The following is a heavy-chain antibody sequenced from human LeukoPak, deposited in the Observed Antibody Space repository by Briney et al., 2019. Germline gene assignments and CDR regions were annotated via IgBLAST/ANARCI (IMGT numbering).Heavy chain of an antibody. Sequence: GGSLRLSCAASGFSFSSYALHWVRQAPGKGLEWVALISYDGSNKYYADSVKGRFTISRDNSKNTLYLQMSSLRAEDTAMYYCARDGRCGSTSCYGWIDPWGQGTLVTVSS. D-gene: IGHD2-2*01. CDR1: GFSFSSYA. V-gene: IGHV3-30*04. CDR2: ISYDGSNK. J-gene: IGHJ5*02. CDR3: ARDGRCGSTSCYGWIDP.